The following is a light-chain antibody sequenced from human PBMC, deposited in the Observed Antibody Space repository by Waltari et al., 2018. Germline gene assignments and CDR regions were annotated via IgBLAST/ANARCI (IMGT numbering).Light chain of an antibody. CDR1: SGHSGYA. V-gene: IGLV4-69*01. CDR3: QTWGTGVWV. CDR2: VNSAGSH. J-gene: IGLJ3*02. Sequence: QLVLTQSPSASASPGASVKLTCPLTSGHSGYALPWHQHRPEKGPRYLMKVNSAGSHYKGDGIPDRFSGSSSGAERYLTISSLQSEDEADYYCQTWGTGVWVFGGGTKLTVL.